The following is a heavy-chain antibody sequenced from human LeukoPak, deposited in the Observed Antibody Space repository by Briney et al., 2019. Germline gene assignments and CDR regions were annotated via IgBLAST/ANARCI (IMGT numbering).Heavy chain of an antibody. V-gene: IGHV5-51*01. CDR1: GYSFTSYW. Sequence: GESLKISCKGSGYSFTSYWIGWVRQMPGKGLEWMGIIYLGDSDTRYSPSFQGQVTISADKSTSTAYLQWSSLKASDTAICYCARRGGGNSGQFDYWGQGTLVTVSS. D-gene: IGHD4-23*01. CDR2: IYLGDSDT. J-gene: IGHJ4*02. CDR3: ARRGGGNSGQFDY.